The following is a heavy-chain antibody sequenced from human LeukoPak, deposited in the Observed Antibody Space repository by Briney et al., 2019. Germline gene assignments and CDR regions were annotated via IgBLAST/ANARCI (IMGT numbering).Heavy chain of an antibody. CDR3: ARYQGYVGSWDGFDI. D-gene: IGHD1-26*01. CDR2: IYGGDSDT. Sequence: GESLEISCKGAEYNFASYWIAWVRQMPGKGLEGMGVIYGGDSDTRYSPSFQGQVTISADKSISTAYLEWSTLKASDTAMYYCARYQGYVGSWDGFDICGQGTMVTVSS. V-gene: IGHV5-51*01. J-gene: IGHJ3*02. CDR1: EYNFASYW.